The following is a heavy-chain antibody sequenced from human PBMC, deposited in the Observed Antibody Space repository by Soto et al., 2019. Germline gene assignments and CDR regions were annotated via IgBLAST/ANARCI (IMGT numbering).Heavy chain of an antibody. CDR1: GGTFSSYT. CDR2: IIPILGIA. CDR3: ARDVGMTTVTNEDY. V-gene: IGHV1-69*08. J-gene: IGHJ4*02. D-gene: IGHD4-17*01. Sequence: QVQLVQSGAEVKKPGSSVKVSCKASGGTFSSYTISWVRQAPGQGLEWMGRIIPILGIANYAQKFQGRVTITADKSTSTAYMELSSLRSEDTAVYFCARDVGMTTVTNEDYWGQGTLVTVSS.